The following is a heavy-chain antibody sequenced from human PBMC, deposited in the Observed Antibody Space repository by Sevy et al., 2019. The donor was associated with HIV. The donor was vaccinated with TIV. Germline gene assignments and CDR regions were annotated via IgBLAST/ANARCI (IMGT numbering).Heavy chain of an antibody. CDR1: GYKFSNYR. D-gene: IGHD2-15*01. V-gene: IGHV5-10-1*01. CDR2: IDPSDSYT. J-gene: IGHJ6*02. Sequence: ESLKISCQASGYKFSNYRVAWVRQMPGKGLEWMGKIDPSDSYTSYSPSFQGHVIISADKSVSTVYLQWSSLKASDTATYYCAKNKDIVTVIAASSYGLDVWGQGTTVTVSS. CDR3: AKNKDIVTVIAASSYGLDV.